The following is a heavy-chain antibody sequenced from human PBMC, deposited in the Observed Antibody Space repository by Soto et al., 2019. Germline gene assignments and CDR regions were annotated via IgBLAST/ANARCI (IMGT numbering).Heavy chain of an antibody. CDR1: GFTFTSSA. J-gene: IGHJ5*02. D-gene: IGHD2-8*01. V-gene: IGHV1-58*01. CDR2: IVVGSGNT. Sequence: QMQLVQSGPEVKKPGTSVKVSCKASGFTFTSSAVQWVRQARGQRLEWIGWIVVGSGNTNYAQKFQERVTITRDMSTSTAYMELSSLRSEDTAVYYCAADLMDGYCTNGVCYIKGWFDPWGQGTLVTVSS. CDR3: AADLMDGYCTNGVCYIKGWFDP.